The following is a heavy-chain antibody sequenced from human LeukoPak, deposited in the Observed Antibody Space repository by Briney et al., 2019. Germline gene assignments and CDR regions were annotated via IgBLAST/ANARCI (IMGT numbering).Heavy chain of an antibody. V-gene: IGHV3-74*01. CDR3: ANYWYP. CDR1: GFTFSSDW. Sequence: GGSLRLSCASSGFTFSSDWMYWVRQAPGGGPVWVSGIKHDGTYTHYADSVKGRFNISRDDAKNTLYLQMTSLRVQDTAVYYCANYWYPWGPGTLVTVSS. CDR2: IKHDGTYT. D-gene: IGHD2-8*02. J-gene: IGHJ5*02.